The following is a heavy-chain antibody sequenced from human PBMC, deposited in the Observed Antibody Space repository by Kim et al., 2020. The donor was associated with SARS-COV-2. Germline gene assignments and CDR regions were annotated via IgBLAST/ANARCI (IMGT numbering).Heavy chain of an antibody. CDR3: ARERLAPPIITVLVVVINFAWFDP. CDR1: GGSISSSSYY. D-gene: IGHD3-22*01. V-gene: IGHV4-39*02. J-gene: IGHJ5*02. Sequence: SETLSLTCTVSGGSISSSSYYWGWIRQPPGKGLEWIGSIYYSGSTYYNPSLKSRVTISVDTSKNQFSLKLSSVTAADTAVYYCARERLAPPIITVLVVVINFAWFDPWGPVDPVTVSS. CDR2: IYYSGST.